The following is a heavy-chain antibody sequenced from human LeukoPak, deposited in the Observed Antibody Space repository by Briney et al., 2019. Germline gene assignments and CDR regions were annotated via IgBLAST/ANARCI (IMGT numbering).Heavy chain of an antibody. V-gene: IGHV3-30*03. J-gene: IGHJ4*02. CDR2: ISYDGNDQ. CDR1: GFTFRNYA. D-gene: IGHD6-19*01. CDR3: ASQAGYSSGWAPVY. Sequence: GGSLRLSCAVSGFTFRNYASHWVRQAPGKGLEWVAFISYDGNDQYYADSVEGRFIISRDNSKNTLFLQMNSLRAEDTAVYFCASQAGYSSGWAPVYWGQGTPVTVSS.